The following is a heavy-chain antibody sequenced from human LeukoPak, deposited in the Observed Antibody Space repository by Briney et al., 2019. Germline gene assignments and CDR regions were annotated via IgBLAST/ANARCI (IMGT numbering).Heavy chain of an antibody. J-gene: IGHJ3*02. Sequence: ASVKVSCKASGYTFTSYGISWVRQAPGQGLEWMGGIIPIFGTANYAQKFQGRVTITTDESTSTAYMELSSLRSEDTAVYYCASAYCSSTSCYGAFDIWGQGTMVTVSS. V-gene: IGHV1-69*05. CDR1: GYTFTSYG. CDR2: IIPIFGTA. D-gene: IGHD2-2*01. CDR3: ASAYCSSTSCYGAFDI.